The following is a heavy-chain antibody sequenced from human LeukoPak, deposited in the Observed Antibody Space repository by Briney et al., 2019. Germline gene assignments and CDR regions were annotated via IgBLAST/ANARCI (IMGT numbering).Heavy chain of an antibody. CDR1: GFIFSSSA. CDR3: AKDRRAGSYDY. V-gene: IGHV3-23*01. Sequence: PGGSLRLSCAASGFIFSSSAMNWVRQAPGKGLEWVSAISGSGGNTYYADSVKGRFTISRDNSRNTLYLQMNSLRAEDTAVYYCAKDRRAGSYDYWGQGTLVTVSS. CDR2: ISGSGGNT. D-gene: IGHD3-10*01. J-gene: IGHJ4*02.